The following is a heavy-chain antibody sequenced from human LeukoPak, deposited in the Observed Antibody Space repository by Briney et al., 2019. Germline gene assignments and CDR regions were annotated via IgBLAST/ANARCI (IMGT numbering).Heavy chain of an antibody. CDR1: GGSISSSSYY. CDR3: VRGNRGSGWYFGYYYMDV. Sequence: KASETLSLTCTVSGGSISSSSYYWGWIRQPPGKGLEWIGYIYYSGSTNYNPSLKSRVTISVDTSKNQFSLKLSSVTAADTAVYYCVRGNRGSGWYFGYYYMDVWGKGTTVTISS. D-gene: IGHD6-19*01. CDR2: IYYSGST. V-gene: IGHV4-61*05. J-gene: IGHJ6*03.